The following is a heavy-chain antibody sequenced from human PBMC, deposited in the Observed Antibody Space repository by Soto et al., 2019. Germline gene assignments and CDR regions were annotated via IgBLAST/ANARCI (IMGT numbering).Heavy chain of an antibody. Sequence: ASVKVSCQASGYTFTSYYMHWVRQAPGQGLEWMGIINPSGGSTSYAQKFQGRVTITADESTNTAYMELSSLRSEDTAIYYCAKEGSRSFHDSSPLLAGFSGGYFDYWGQGTLVTVS. CDR2: INPSGGST. CDR3: AKEGSRSFHDSSPLLAGFSGGYFDY. D-gene: IGHD3-22*01. V-gene: IGHV1-46*01. J-gene: IGHJ4*02. CDR1: GYTFTSYY.